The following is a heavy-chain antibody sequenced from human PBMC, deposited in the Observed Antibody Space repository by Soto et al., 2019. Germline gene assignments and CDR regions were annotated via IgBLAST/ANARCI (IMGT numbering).Heavy chain of an antibody. CDR2: IYYSGST. D-gene: IGHD5-12*01. CDR3: ASGSRLRPDYFDY. V-gene: IGHV4-59*08. CDR1: GGSISSYY. Sequence: QVQLQESGPGLVKPSETLSLTCTVSGGSISSYYWSWIRQPPGKGLEWIGYIYYSGSTNYNTSLTSRVTISVATSKNQFSLKLSSVTAADTDVYYCASGSRLRPDYFDYWGQGTLVTVSS. J-gene: IGHJ4*02.